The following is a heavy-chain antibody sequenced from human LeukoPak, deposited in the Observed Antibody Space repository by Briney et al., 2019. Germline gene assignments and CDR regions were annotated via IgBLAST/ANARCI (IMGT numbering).Heavy chain of an antibody. CDR1: GYTFTSYY. J-gene: IGHJ4*02. CDR2: INPSGGST. D-gene: IGHD1-26*01. V-gene: IGHV1-46*01. CDR3: ARSWEGYYFDY. Sequence: GASVKVSCKASGYTFTSYYMHWVRQAPGQGLEWMGIINPSGGSTSYAQKFQGRVTMTRDTSTRTVYMELSSVRSEDTAVYYCARSWEGYYFDYWGQGTLVTVSS.